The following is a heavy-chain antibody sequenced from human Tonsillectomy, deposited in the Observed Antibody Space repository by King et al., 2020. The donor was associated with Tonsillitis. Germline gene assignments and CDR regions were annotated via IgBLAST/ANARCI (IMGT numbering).Heavy chain of an antibody. J-gene: IGHJ4*02. V-gene: IGHV5-51*01. CDR1: GYSFTSYW. CDR3: ARARYCSSTSCRHFDY. Sequence: VQLVESGAEVKKPGESLKISCKGSGYSFTSYWIGWVRQMPGKGLEWMGIIYPCDSDTRYSPSFQGQVTISADKSISTAYLQWSSLKASDTAMYYCARARYCSSTSCRHFDYWGQGTLVTVSS. D-gene: IGHD2-2*01. CDR2: IYPCDSDT.